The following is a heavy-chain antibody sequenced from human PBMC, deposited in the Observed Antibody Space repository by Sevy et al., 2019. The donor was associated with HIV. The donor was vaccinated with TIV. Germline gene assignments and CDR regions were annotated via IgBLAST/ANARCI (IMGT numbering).Heavy chain of an antibody. Sequence: ASVKVSCKASGYIFTDYYIHWVRQAPGQGLEWMAWINSDSGVTNYAQKFQGEVTVTRDTSLSTAYLEPTRLKSNDTAIYYCARLTTQPTSDLYGMDVWGQGTTVTVSS. CDR2: INSDSGVT. CDR3: ARLTTQPTSDLYGMDV. J-gene: IGHJ6*02. CDR1: GYIFTDYY. V-gene: IGHV1-2*02. D-gene: IGHD4-17*01.